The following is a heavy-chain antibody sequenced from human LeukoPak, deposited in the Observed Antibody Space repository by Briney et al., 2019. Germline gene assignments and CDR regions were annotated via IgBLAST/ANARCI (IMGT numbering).Heavy chain of an antibody. V-gene: IGHV1-69*13. Sequence: SVKVSCKASGGTFSSYAISWVRQAPGQGLEWMGGIIPIFGTANYAQKFQGRVTITADESTSTAYMELSSLRSEDTAVYYCARAGGHCSGGSCYLLDYWGQGTLVTVSS. CDR2: IIPIFGTA. D-gene: IGHD2-15*01. CDR1: GGTFSSYA. CDR3: ARAGGHCSGGSCYLLDY. J-gene: IGHJ4*02.